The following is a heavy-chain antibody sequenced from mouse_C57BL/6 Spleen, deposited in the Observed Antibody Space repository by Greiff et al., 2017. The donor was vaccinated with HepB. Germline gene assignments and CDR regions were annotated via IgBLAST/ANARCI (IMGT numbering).Heavy chain of an antibody. D-gene: IGHD2-1*01. CDR2: ISSGGDYI. V-gene: IGHV5-9-1*02. J-gene: IGHJ1*03. CDR3: TRVGGNYWYFDV. Sequence: DVMLVESGEGLVKPGGSLKLSCAASGFTFSSYAMSWVRQTPEKRLEWVAYISSGGDYIYYADTVKGRFTISRDNARNTLYLQMSSLKSEDTAMYYCTRVGGNYWYFDVWGTGTTVTVSS. CDR1: GFTFSSYA.